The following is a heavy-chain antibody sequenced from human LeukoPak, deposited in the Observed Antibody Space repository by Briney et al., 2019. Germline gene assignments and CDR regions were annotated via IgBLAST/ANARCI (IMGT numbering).Heavy chain of an antibody. CDR3: AKDRRLRPVTPGAFDI. Sequence: LGGSLRLSCAASGFTFSSYWMHWVRQAPGKGLEWVANIKQDGSEKYYVDSVKGRFSISRDNARNSLHLQMNSLRAEDTAVYYCAKDRRLRPVTPGAFDIWGQGTMVTVSS. D-gene: IGHD4-17*01. CDR1: GFTFSSYW. V-gene: IGHV3-7*03. CDR2: IKQDGSEK. J-gene: IGHJ3*02.